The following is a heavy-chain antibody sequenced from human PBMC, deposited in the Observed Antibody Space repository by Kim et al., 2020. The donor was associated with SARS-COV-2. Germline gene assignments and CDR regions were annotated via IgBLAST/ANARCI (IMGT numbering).Heavy chain of an antibody. CDR3: AREAYDYIWGSYRSDWFDT. CDR2: INPNSGGT. Sequence: ASVKVSCKASGYTFTGYYMHWVRQAPGQGLEWMGRINPNSGGTNYAQKFQGRVTMTRDTSISTAYMELSRLRSDDTAVYYCAREAYDYIWGSYRSDWFDTWGQGTLVTVSS. D-gene: IGHD3-16*02. CDR1: GYTFTGYY. V-gene: IGHV1-2*06. J-gene: IGHJ5*02.